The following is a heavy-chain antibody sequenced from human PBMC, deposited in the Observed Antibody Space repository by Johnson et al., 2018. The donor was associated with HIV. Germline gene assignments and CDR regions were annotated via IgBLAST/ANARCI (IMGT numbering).Heavy chain of an antibody. CDR1: GFIFSDYS. CDR3: ARARRTDYDYDAFDI. D-gene: IGHD4-17*01. Sequence: QVQLVESGGDLVKPGGSLRLSCAASGFIFSDYSMSWVRQAPGKGLEWVSYISSSGDTTYYTDSVKGRFTISREPAVNLLYLQMHGLRVEDTAVYYCARARRTDYDYDAFDIWGQGTMVTVSS. CDR2: ISSSGDTT. J-gene: IGHJ3*02. V-gene: IGHV3-11*04.